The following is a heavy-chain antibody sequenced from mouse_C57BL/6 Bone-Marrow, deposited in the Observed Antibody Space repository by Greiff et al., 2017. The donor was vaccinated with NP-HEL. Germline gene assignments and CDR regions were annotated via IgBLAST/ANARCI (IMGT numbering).Heavy chain of an antibody. J-gene: IGHJ3*01. CDR3: ARPYYYGSSYLFAY. Sequence: EVKLMESGGDLVKPGGSLKLSCAASGFTFSSYGMSWVRQTPDKRLEWVATISSGGSYTYYPDSVKGRFTISRDNAKNTLYLQMSSLKSEDTAMYYCARPYYYGSSYLFAYWGQGTLVTVSA. CDR2: ISSGGSYT. D-gene: IGHD1-1*01. CDR1: GFTFSSYG. V-gene: IGHV5-6*01.